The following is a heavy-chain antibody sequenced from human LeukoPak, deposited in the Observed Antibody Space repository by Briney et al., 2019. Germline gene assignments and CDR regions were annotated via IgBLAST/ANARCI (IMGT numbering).Heavy chain of an antibody. CDR2: IDPSDSYT. V-gene: IGHV5-10-1*01. CDR1: GYSFTSYW. Sequence: GESLKISCKGSGYSFTSYWISWVRRMPGKGLEWMGRIDPSDSYTNYSPSFQGHVTISADKSISTAYLQWSSLKASDTAMYYCARHIISSGWYGGVDYWGQGTLVTVSS. D-gene: IGHD6-19*01. CDR3: ARHIISSGWYGGVDY. J-gene: IGHJ4*02.